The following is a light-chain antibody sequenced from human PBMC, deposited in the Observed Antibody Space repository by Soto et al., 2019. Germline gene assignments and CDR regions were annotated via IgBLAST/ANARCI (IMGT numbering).Light chain of an antibody. CDR3: CSYVDTDTWV. J-gene: IGLJ3*02. CDR1: SSNIGRNT. CDR2: TDN. V-gene: IGLV1-44*01. Sequence: QSVLTQPPSASGTPGQRVTISCSGSSSNIGRNTVSWYQHLPGTAPKLLIFTDNQRPSGVPDRFSGSKSGTSASLVVSGLQSEDEADYYCCSYVDTDTWVFGGGTKLTVL.